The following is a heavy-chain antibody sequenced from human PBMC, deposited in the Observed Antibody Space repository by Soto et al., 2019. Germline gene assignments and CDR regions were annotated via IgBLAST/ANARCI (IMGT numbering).Heavy chain of an antibody. CDR3: AKQRDYDGLFHY. V-gene: IGHV3-30*18. J-gene: IGHJ4*02. D-gene: IGHD4-17*01. CDR1: GFTFSSYG. Sequence: PGGSLRLSCAASGFTFSSYGMHWVRQAPGKGLAWVAVVSYDGRNKYYGDSVKGRFTISRDNSKNTLYLQMDSLRAEDTAVYYGAKQRDYDGLFHYSGQGTLVTVSS. CDR2: VSYDGRNK.